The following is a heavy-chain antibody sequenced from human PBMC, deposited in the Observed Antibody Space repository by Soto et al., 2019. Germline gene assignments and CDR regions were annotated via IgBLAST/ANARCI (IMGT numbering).Heavy chain of an antibody. Sequence: GGSLRLSCAASGFTFSSYSMNWVRQAPGKGLEWVSYISSSSSTIYYADSVKGRFTISRDNAKNSLYLQMNSLRDEDTAVYYCARDCSSSSYDHWFDPWGQGTLVTVSS. CDR1: GFTFSSYS. V-gene: IGHV3-48*02. D-gene: IGHD6-6*01. J-gene: IGHJ5*02. CDR3: ARDCSSSSYDHWFDP. CDR2: ISSSSSTI.